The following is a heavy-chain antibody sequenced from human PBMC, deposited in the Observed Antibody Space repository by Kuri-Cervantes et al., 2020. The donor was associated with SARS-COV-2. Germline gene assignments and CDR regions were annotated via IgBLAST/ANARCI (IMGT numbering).Heavy chain of an antibody. Sequence: GESLKISCAASGFTFSSYAMHWVRQAPGKGLEWVAVISYDGSNKYYADSVKGRFTISRDNSKNTLYLQMNSLRAEDTAVYYCAKGGYTAGEWYYYYYMDVWGKGTTVTVSS. CDR2: ISYDGSNK. J-gene: IGHJ6*03. CDR1: GFTFSSYA. D-gene: IGHD3-10*01. CDR3: AKGGYTAGEWYYYYYMDV. V-gene: IGHV3-30-3*01.